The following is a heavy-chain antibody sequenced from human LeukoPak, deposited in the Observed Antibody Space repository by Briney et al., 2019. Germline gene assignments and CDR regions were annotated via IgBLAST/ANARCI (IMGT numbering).Heavy chain of an antibody. Sequence: SETLSLTCTVSGGSISSYYWSWIRQPPGKGLEWIGSIYYSGSTYYNPSLKSRVTISVDTSKNQFSLKLSSVTAADTAVYYCARDSSGYWGQGTLVTVSS. V-gene: IGHV4-39*07. D-gene: IGHD3-22*01. CDR3: ARDSSGY. J-gene: IGHJ4*02. CDR2: IYYSGST. CDR1: GGSISSYY.